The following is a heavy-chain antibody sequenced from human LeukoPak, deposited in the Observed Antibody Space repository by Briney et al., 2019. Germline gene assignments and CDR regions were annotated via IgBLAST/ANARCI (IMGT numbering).Heavy chain of an antibody. J-gene: IGHJ4*02. CDR3: ARTAPFGRFGELSSFFDY. CDR2: ISAYNGNT. V-gene: IGHV1-18*04. D-gene: IGHD3-10*01. Sequence: ASVKVSCKASGYTFTSYGISWVRQAPGQGLEWMGWISAYNGNTNYAQKLQGRVTITTDTSTSTAYMELRSLRSDDTAVYYCARTAPFGRFGELSSFFDYWGQGTLVTVSS. CDR1: GYTFTSYG.